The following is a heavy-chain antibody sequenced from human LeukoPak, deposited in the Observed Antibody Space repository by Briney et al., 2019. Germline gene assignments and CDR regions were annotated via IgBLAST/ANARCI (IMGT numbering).Heavy chain of an antibody. D-gene: IGHD3-10*01. J-gene: IGHJ4*02. CDR1: GFTFNNYA. CDR2: ISSGGKT. Sequence: PGGSLRLSCAASGFTFNNYAMGWVRQAPGKGLEWVSSISSGGKTDYTKSVKGRLTISRDSSKKMLYLQMNSLRVEDTAIYYCAKGHHNSASGNHWVSFDYWGQGTLVTVSS. CDR3: AKGHHNSASGNHWVSFDY. V-gene: IGHV3-23*01.